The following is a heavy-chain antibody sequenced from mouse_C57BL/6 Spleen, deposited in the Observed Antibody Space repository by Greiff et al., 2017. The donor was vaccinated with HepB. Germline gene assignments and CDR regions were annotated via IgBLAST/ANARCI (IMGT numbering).Heavy chain of an antibody. CDR3: ARSSDYYGSSPYYYAMDY. D-gene: IGHD1-1*01. V-gene: IGHV1-82*01. CDR1: GYAFSSSW. J-gene: IGHJ4*01. CDR2: IYPGDGDT. Sequence: VQLQQSGPELVKPGASVKISCKASGYAFSSSWMNWVKQRPGKGLEWIGRIYPGDGDTNYNGKFKGKATLTADKSSSTAYVQLSSLTSEDSAVYFCARSSDYYGSSPYYYAMDYWGQGTSVTVSS.